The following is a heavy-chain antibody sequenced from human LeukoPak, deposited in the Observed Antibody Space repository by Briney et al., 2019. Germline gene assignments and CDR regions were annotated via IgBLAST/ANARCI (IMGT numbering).Heavy chain of an antibody. CDR3: ASHGGYISRGSSFRY. CDR1: GGSFNPYS. CDR2: INDSGST. D-gene: IGHD3-16*01. J-gene: IGHJ4*02. V-gene: IGHV4-34*01. Sequence: SETLSLTCAVYGGSFNPYSWSWIRQPPGKGLEWIGEINDSGSTNYNPSLKSRVTILRDTSKNQFSLNLRSVTAADTAMYYCASHGGYISRGSSFRYWGQGTLVTVSS.